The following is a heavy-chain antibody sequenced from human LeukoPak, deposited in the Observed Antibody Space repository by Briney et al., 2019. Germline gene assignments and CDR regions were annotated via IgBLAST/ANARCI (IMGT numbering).Heavy chain of an antibody. J-gene: IGHJ6*03. Sequence: GASVKVSCKASGGTFSSYAISWVRQAPGQGLEWMGGIIPIFGTANYAQKFQGRVTITTDESTSTAYMELSSLRSEDTAVYYSARCNWNDVTYYYYYMDVWGKGTTVTVSS. CDR1: GGTFSSYA. CDR3: ARCNWNDVTYYYYYMDV. V-gene: IGHV1-69*05. CDR2: IIPIFGTA. D-gene: IGHD1-1*01.